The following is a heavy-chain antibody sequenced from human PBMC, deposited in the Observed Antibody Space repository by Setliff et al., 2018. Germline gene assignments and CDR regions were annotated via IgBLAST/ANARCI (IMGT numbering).Heavy chain of an antibody. Sequence: PGGSLRLSCTASRFTFSVYVMAWVRQAPGKGLEWVSSITGSGGGTYYADSVKGRFTISRDNSRNTLYLQMKSLRAEDTAIYYCAKDGTEQLVVYYYHYMDVWGKGTTVTVSS. CDR1: RFTFSVYV. CDR3: AKDGTEQLVVYYYHYMDV. J-gene: IGHJ6*03. D-gene: IGHD6-13*01. V-gene: IGHV3-23*01. CDR2: ITGSGGGT.